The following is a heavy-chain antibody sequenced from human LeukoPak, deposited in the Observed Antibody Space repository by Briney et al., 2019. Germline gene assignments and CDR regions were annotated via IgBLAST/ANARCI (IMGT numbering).Heavy chain of an antibody. Sequence: ASVTVSCKASGYTFTSYSMNWVLQAPGQGLEWMGWINTNTGNTKYAQGFTGRFVFTWDTSVSTAYLQISSLKAEDTAVYYCARAEIAVAGTFSYWGQGTLVTVSS. CDR3: ARAEIAVAGTFSY. CDR1: GYTFTSYS. V-gene: IGHV7-4-1*02. D-gene: IGHD6-19*01. J-gene: IGHJ4*02. CDR2: INTNTGNT.